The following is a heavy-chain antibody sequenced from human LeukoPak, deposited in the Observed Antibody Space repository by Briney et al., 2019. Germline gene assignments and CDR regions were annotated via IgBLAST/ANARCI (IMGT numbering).Heavy chain of an antibody. V-gene: IGHV3-11*04. J-gene: IGHJ3*02. CDR3: AKGGRLLWFGELSDDAFDI. D-gene: IGHD3-10*01. CDR2: ISSSGSTI. CDR1: GFTFSDYY. Sequence: GGSLRLSCAASGFTFSDYYMSWIRQAPGKGLEWVSYISSSGSTIYYADSVKGRFTISRDNAKNSLYLQMNSLRAEDTAVYYCAKGGRLLWFGELSDDAFDIWGQGTMVTVSS.